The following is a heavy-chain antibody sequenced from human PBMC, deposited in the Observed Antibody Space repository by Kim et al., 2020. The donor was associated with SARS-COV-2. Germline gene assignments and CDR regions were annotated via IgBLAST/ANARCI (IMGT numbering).Heavy chain of an antibody. Sequence: ASVKVSCKVSGYSLTELSVYWVRQAPGKGLEWMGGFDPEDGETVYAQKFQGRLTMTEDTSTGTAYMELRSLRSDDTAVYYCAIDLPYSYGVKYFYFAMDVWGQGTTVIVSS. CDR3: AIDLPYSYGVKYFYFAMDV. D-gene: IGHD5-18*01. J-gene: IGHJ6*02. CDR1: GYSLTELS. V-gene: IGHV1-24*01. CDR2: FDPEDGET.